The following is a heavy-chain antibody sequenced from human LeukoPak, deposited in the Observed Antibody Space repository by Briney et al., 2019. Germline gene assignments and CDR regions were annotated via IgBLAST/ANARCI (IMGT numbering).Heavy chain of an antibody. D-gene: IGHD3-10*01. CDR1: GFTFSSYV. Sequence: GGSLRLSCAASGFTFSSYVMSWVRQAPGKGLEWVSVISGGGDSTYYADSVKGRFTISRDNSKNTLYLQMNSLKTEDTAVYYCTTDWTSVTVVRGVMDYWGQGTLVTVSS. CDR3: TTDWTSVTVVRGVMDY. J-gene: IGHJ4*02. V-gene: IGHV3-23*01. CDR2: ISGGGDST.